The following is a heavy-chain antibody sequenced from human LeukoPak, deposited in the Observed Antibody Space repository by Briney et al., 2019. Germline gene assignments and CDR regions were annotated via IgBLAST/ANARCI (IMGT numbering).Heavy chain of an antibody. D-gene: IGHD3-16*02. J-gene: IGHJ4*02. CDR3: ASLNGGYPKPDY. CDR1: GFTFSSYW. Sequence: GGSLRLSCAASGFTFSSYWMHWVRQAPGKGLVWVSRINNDGSSTSYADSVKGRFTISRDNAKNTLYPQMNSLRAEDTAVYYCASLNGGYPKPDYWGQGTLVTVSS. CDR2: INNDGSST. V-gene: IGHV3-74*01.